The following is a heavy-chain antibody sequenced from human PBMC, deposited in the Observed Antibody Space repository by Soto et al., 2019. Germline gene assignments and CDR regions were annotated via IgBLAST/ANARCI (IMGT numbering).Heavy chain of an antibody. J-gene: IGHJ4*02. Sequence: GGSLRLSCAASEFMFRMYLMSWVRQAPGKGLEWVSSISSTTNYIYYGDSMKGRFTISRDNAKNSLYLEMNSPRAEDTAVYYCARESEDLTSNFDYWGQGTLVTRLL. V-gene: IGHV3-21*06. CDR2: ISSTTNYI. CDR3: ARESEDLTSNFDY. CDR1: EFMFRMYL.